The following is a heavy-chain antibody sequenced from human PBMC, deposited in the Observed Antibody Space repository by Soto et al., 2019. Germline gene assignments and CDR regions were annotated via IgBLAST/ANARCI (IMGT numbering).Heavy chain of an antibody. CDR1: GFTFGDYA. V-gene: IGHV3-49*03. Sequence: GGSLRLSCTASGFTFGDYAMSWFRQAPGKGLEWVGFIRSKAYGGTTEYAASVKGRFTISRDDSKSIAYLQMNSLKTEDTAVYYCTRATYCTNGVCRYYFDYWGQGTLVTVSS. D-gene: IGHD2-8*01. J-gene: IGHJ4*02. CDR2: IRSKAYGGTT. CDR3: TRATYCTNGVCRYYFDY.